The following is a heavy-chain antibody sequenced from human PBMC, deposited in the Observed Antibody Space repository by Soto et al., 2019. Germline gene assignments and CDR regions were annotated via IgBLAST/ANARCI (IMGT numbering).Heavy chain of an antibody. CDR3: AHGRYSWLSGGTTYLDY. J-gene: IGHJ4*02. CDR2: IYPGDSDT. CDR1: GYNVTNYW. Sequence: GESLKISCKGSGYNVTNYWIGWVRQMSGKGLEWMGIIYPGDSDTRYSPSFQGQVTISADKSISTAYLQWSSLKASDTAMYYCAHGRYSWLSGGTTYLDYWGLGTLVTVSS. D-gene: IGHD2-15*01. V-gene: IGHV5-51*01.